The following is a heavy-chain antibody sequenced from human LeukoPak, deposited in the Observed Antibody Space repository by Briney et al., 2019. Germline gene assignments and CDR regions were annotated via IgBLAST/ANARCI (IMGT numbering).Heavy chain of an antibody. J-gene: IGHJ5*02. CDR1: GGSISSGGYY. CDR2: IYHSGST. CDR3: AGDLDFATGSSNWFDP. D-gene: IGHD3-3*01. V-gene: IGHV4-30-2*01. Sequence: PSETLSLTCTVSGGSISSGGYYWSWIRQPPGKGLEWIGYIYHSGSTYYNPSLKSRVTISVDRSKNQFSLKLSSVTAADTAVYYCAGDLDFATGSSNWFDPWGQGTLVTVSS.